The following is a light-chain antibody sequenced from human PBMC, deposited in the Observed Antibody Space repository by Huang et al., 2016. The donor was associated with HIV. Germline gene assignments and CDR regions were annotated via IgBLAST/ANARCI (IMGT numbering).Light chain of an antibody. CDR2: ASS. V-gene: IGKV1-39*01. Sequence: DIQMTQSPSSLSASVGDRVTITCRASQSISRYLNWYQHKPGKAPELLIYASSSLQSGGPSRFSGSGSGTEFSLTISGLQPEDYATYYCQQGYSTPTFGQGTKVEMK. CDR3: QQGYSTPT. J-gene: IGKJ1*01. CDR1: QSISRY.